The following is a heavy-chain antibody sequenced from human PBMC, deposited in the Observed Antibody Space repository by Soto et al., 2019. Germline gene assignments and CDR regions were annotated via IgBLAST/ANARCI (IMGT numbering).Heavy chain of an antibody. J-gene: IGHJ4*02. CDR2: IYWDDDK. D-gene: IGHD3-9*01. CDR1: GFSLSTSGVG. Sequence: SGPTLVNPTQTLTLTCTFSGFSLSTSGVGVGWIRQPPGKALEWLALIYWDDDKRHSPSLKSRLTITKDTSKNQVVLTMTNMDPVDTATYYCARMGRYYDILTGYSWTIDYWGQGTLVTVS. V-gene: IGHV2-5*02. CDR3: ARMGRYYDILTGYSWTIDY.